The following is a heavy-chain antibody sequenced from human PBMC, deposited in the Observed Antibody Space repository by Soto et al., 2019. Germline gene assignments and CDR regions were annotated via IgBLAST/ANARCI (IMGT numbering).Heavy chain of an antibody. V-gene: IGHV4-34*01. D-gene: IGHD1-7*01. CDR3: ASKNYGYYYYYGMDV. CDR2: INHSGST. J-gene: IGHJ6*02. CDR1: GGSFSGYY. Sequence: PSETLSLTCAVYGGSFSGYYWSWIRQPPGKVREWIGEINHSGSTNYNPSLKSRVTISVDTSKNQFSLKLSSVTAADTAVYYCASKNYGYYYYYGMDVWGQGTTVT.